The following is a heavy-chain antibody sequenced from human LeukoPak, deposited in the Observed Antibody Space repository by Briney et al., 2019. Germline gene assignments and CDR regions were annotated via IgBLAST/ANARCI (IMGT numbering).Heavy chain of an antibody. J-gene: IGHJ4*02. D-gene: IGHD2-8*02. CDR1: GGFISSYY. CDR2: IYSSGST. V-gene: IGHV4-59*01. CDR3: ASRPTGGSSYDY. Sequence: WETLSLTCTVSGGFISSYYWSWIRQPPGKGQEWIGYIYSSGSTNYNPSLKSRATISVDTSKNQFSLKLSSVTAADTAVYYCASRPTGGSSYDYWGQGIVVTVSS.